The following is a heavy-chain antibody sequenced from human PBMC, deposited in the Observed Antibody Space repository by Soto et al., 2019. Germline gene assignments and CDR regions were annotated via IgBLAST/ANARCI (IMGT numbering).Heavy chain of an antibody. CDR3: AKDTSYEILTDFYHHYFDH. J-gene: IGHJ4*02. CDR2: ISWNSYSI. V-gene: IGHV3-9*01. CDR1: GFTFEDYA. D-gene: IGHD3-9*01. Sequence: EVQLVESGGTLVQPGGSLRLSCATSGFTFEDYAMHWVRQVPGKGLEWVSGISWNSYSIGYADSMKGRFTISRDNAKKSLSLQMSSLRVDDTAVYYCAKDTSYEILTDFYHHYFDHWGQGILVTVSS.